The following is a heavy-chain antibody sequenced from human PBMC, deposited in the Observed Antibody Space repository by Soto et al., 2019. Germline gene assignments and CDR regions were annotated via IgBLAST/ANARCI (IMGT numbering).Heavy chain of an antibody. V-gene: IGHV3-23*01. CDR2: ISGGGGDT. Sequence: EVQLLESGGGLVQPRGSLRLSCAASGFTFSTYGMSWVRQAPGQGLEWVSVISGGGGDTYYAGSVKGRFTISRDNSKNTLYLEMNSLRAEDTAVYYCAKTQQWGLPLSGGMDVWGQGTTVTVSS. CDR3: AKTQQWGLPLSGGMDV. CDR1: GFTFSTYG. J-gene: IGHJ6*02. D-gene: IGHD6-19*01.